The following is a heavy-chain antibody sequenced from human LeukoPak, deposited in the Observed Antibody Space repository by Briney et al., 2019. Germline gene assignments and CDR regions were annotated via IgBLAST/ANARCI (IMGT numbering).Heavy chain of an antibody. J-gene: IGHJ4*02. CDR3: AKVKVGAPVPWGYFDY. CDR2: ISSSGANT. V-gene: IGHV3-23*01. Sequence: PGGSLSLSCVVSGFIFSNYALSWVRQAPGKGLDWVSAISSSGANTYYPGSVKGRFTISRDNSKNTLYLQMNSLRAEDTAVYYCAKVKVGAPVPWGYFDYWGQGTLVTVSS. D-gene: IGHD1-26*01. CDR1: GFIFSNYA.